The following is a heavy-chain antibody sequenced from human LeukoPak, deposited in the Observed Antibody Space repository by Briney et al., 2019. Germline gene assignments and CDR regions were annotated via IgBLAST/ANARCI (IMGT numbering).Heavy chain of an antibody. CDR3: AKNQLRLGELSSTQDDY. CDR2: ISGSGGST. CDR1: GFTFSSYA. D-gene: IGHD3-16*02. J-gene: IGHJ4*02. Sequence: GGSLRLSCAASGFTFSSYAMSWVRQAPGKGLEWVSDISGSGGSTYYADSVKGRFTISRDNSKNTLYLQMNSLRAEDTAVYYWAKNQLRLGELSSTQDDYWGQGTLVTVSS. V-gene: IGHV3-23*01.